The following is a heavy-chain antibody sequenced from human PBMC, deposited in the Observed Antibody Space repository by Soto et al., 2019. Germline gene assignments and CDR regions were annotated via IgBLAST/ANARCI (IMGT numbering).Heavy chain of an antibody. V-gene: IGHV3-9*01. CDR3: AIGGRIVTTIRGALES. CDR2: ISWNSGSI. D-gene: IGHD5-12*01. Sequence: EVQLVESGGGLVQPGRSLRLSCAGSGFTFDDYAMHWVRQAPGKGLEWVSGISWNSGSIDYADSVKGRFTISRDNAKNSLYLQMNSLRADDTALYYCAIGGRIVTTIRGALESWGQGAQVTVSS. J-gene: IGHJ4*02. CDR1: GFTFDDYA.